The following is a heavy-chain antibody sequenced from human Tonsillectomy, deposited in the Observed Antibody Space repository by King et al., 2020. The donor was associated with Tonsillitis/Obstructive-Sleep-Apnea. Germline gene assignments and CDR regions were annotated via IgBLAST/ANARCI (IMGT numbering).Heavy chain of an antibody. CDR1: GFTFSSDG. CDR2: ISYDGRNK. V-gene: IGHV3-30*18. D-gene: IGHD5-24*01. Sequence: VQLVESGGGVVQPGRSLRLSWAASGFTFSSDGMHWVRQAPGKGLEWVAVISYDGRNKYYADSVKGRFTISRDNSKNTLYLQMNSLRAEDTAVYYCAKELEMATIKFPLYYFDYWGQGTLVTVSS. CDR3: AKELEMATIKFPLYYFDY. J-gene: IGHJ4*02.